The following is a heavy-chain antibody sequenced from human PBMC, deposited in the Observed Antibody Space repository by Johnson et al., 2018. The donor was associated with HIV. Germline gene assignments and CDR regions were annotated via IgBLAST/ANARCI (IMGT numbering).Heavy chain of an antibody. D-gene: IGHD6-6*01. J-gene: IGHJ3*02. CDR2: INWNGGST. V-gene: IGHV3-NL1*01. CDR1: GFTFSRYS. Sequence: QVQLVESGGGVVQPGRSLRLTCAASGFTFSRYSMHWVRQAPGKGLEWVSGINWNGGSTGYADSVKGRFTISRDNSKNTLYLQMNSLRAEDTAVYYCARVYTSSFSHGAFDIWGQGTMVTVSS. CDR3: ARVYTSSFSHGAFDI.